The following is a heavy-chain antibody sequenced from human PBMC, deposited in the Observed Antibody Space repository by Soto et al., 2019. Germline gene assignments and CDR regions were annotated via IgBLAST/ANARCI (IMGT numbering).Heavy chain of an antibody. CDR1: GFNFKKFA. V-gene: IGHV3-23*01. D-gene: IGHD6-19*01. Sequence: EVQLLESGGGVVQPGGSLRLSCVASGFNFKKFAMAWVRQAPGEGLEWVSGISCCGGSTSYEDSVKGRFSTARDDSKNTLSLQMNGLRVEDTAQYFCAKADGEQWLIPHLDNWGQGTLVTVS. CDR3: AKADGEQWLIPHLDN. J-gene: IGHJ4*02. CDR2: ISCCGGST.